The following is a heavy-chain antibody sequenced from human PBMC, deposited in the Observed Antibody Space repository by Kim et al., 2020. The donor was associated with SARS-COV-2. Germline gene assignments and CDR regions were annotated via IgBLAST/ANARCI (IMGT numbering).Heavy chain of an antibody. V-gene: IGHV1-3*01. CDR2: INAGNGNT. Sequence: ASVKVSCKASGYTFTSYAMHWVRQAPGQRLEWMGWINAGNGNTKYSQKFQGRVTITRDTSASTAYMELSSLRSEDTAVYYCARNMVRGVNWFDTWGQGTLVTVSS. D-gene: IGHD3-10*01. J-gene: IGHJ5*02. CDR1: GYTFTSYA. CDR3: ARNMVRGVNWFDT.